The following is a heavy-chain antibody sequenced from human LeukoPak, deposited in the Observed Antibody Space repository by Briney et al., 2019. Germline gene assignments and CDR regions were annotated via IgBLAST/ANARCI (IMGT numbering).Heavy chain of an antibody. J-gene: IGHJ4*02. CDR3: ARDWIQSSWYGTPLGY. CDR1: GFTFSTYT. V-gene: IGHV3-64*01. CDR2: ISGNGGSR. Sequence: TGGSLTLSCAASGFTFSTYTMHWVRQAPGKGLEYVSSISGNGGSREYANSVKGRFTISRDNSKNTLYLQMNSLRAEDTAVYYCARDWIQSSWYGTPLGYWGQGTLVTVSS. D-gene: IGHD6-13*01.